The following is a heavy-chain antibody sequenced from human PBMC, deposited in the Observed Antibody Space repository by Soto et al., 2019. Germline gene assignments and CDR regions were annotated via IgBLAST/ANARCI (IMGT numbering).Heavy chain of an antibody. D-gene: IGHD3-10*01. Sequence: QVQLQESGPGLVKPSETMSLSCTVSGGSISSYYWSWFRQSPGKRMEWIGYVHHSWGSSYNPSLQSGVAISLDTSKSQFSLKVTSVTAPDTAVYYCARQGFGPLHGLVDVWGQGTTVTVSS. J-gene: IGHJ6*02. CDR2: VHHSWGS. V-gene: IGHV4-59*08. CDR1: GGSISSYY. CDR3: ARQGFGPLHGLVDV.